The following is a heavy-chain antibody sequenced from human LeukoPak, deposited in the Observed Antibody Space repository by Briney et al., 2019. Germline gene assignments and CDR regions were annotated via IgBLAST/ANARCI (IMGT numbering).Heavy chain of an antibody. V-gene: IGHV4-59*11. CDR2: IYYTGTT. CDR1: GGSISSHY. J-gene: IGHJ3*02. CDR3: ARTNAFGN. Sequence: SETLSLTCTVSGGSISSHYWSWIRQPPGKGLEWIGYIYYTGTTDYSPSLKSRVTISLDMSKNQFSLKLRSVTAADTAVYYCARTNAFGNRGQGTMVKVSS.